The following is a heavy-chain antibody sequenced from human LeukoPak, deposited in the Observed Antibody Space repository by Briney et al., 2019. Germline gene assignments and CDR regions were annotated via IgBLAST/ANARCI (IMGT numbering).Heavy chain of an antibody. Sequence: SQTLSLTCTVSGGSVSSGGYYWSWIRQPPGKGLEWIGYIYHSGSTYYNPSLKSRVTISVDRSKNQFSLKLSSVTAADTAVYYCASGEGVTAVAGGSLDYWGQGTLVTVSS. CDR1: GGSVSSGGYY. CDR3: ASGEGVTAVAGGSLDY. J-gene: IGHJ4*02. D-gene: IGHD6-19*01. V-gene: IGHV4-30-2*01. CDR2: IYHSGST.